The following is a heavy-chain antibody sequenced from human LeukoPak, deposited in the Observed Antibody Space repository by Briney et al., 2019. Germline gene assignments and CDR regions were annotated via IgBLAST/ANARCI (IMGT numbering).Heavy chain of an antibody. J-gene: IGHJ4*02. CDR3: ARGVAGATTGAYSFDY. D-gene: IGHD1-26*01. V-gene: IGHV1-69*13. CDR2: IIPIFGTA. Sequence: SVKVSCKASGGTFSSYAISWVRQAPGQGLEWMGGIIPIFGTANYAQKFQGRVTIIADESTSTAYMELSSLRSEDTAVYYCARGVAGATTGAYSFDYWGRGTLVTVSS. CDR1: GGTFSSYA.